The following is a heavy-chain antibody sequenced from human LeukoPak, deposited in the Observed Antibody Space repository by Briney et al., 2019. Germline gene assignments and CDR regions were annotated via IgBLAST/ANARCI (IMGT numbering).Heavy chain of an antibody. CDR2: IYTSGST. CDR3: ARENLITIFGVVTRGLNWFDP. CDR1: GGSISSHY. J-gene: IGHJ5*02. Sequence: SETLSLTCTVSGGSISSHYWSWIRQPAGKGLEWIGRIYTSGSTNYNPSLKSRVTMSVDTSKNQFSLKLSSVTAADTAVYYCARENLITIFGVVTRGLNWFDPWGQGTLVTVSS. V-gene: IGHV4-4*07. D-gene: IGHD3-3*01.